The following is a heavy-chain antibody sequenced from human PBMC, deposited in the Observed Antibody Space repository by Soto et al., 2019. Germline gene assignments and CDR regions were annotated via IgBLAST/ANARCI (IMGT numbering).Heavy chain of an antibody. J-gene: IGHJ4*02. D-gene: IGHD2-15*01. V-gene: IGHV3-23*01. Sequence: GGSLRLSCAASGFTFSSYAMSWVRQAPGKGLEWVSAISGSGGSTYYADSVKGRFTISRDNSKNTLYLQMNSLRAEDTAVYYCAKDRGTWVGTNRGIFGYWGQGTLVTVSS. CDR1: GFTFSSYA. CDR3: AKDRGTWVGTNRGIFGY. CDR2: ISGSGGST.